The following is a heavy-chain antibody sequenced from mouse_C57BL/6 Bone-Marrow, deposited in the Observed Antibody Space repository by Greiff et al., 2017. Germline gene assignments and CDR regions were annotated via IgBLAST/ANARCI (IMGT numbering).Heavy chain of an antibody. J-gene: IGHJ1*03. Sequence: QVQLQQPGAELVKPGASVKVSCKASGYTFTSYWMHWVKQRPGQGLEWIGSIHPSDSDTNYNQKFKGKATLTVDKSSSTAYMQLSSLTSEDSAVYYCAINRIYYDYGYWYFDVWGTGTTVTVSS. CDR3: AINRIYYDYGYWYFDV. V-gene: IGHV1-74*01. CDR2: IHPSDSDT. CDR1: GYTFTSYW. D-gene: IGHD2-4*01.